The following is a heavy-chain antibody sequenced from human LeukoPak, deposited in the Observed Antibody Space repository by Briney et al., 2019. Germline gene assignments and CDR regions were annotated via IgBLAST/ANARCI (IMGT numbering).Heavy chain of an antibody. J-gene: IGHJ4*02. CDR2: IYYSGGT. Sequence: SETLSLTCTVSGGSISSYYWSWIRQPPGKRLEWIGYIYYSGGTNYNPSLKSRVTMSVDTSKNQFSLKLSSVTAADTAVYYCARLSGQWLWGQGTLVTVSS. D-gene: IGHD6-19*01. V-gene: IGHV4-59*01. CDR1: GGSISSYY. CDR3: ARLSGQWL.